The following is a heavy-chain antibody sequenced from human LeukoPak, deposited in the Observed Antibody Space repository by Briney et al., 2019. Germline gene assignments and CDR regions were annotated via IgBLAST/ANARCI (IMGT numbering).Heavy chain of an antibody. CDR1: GGSFSGYN. CDR3: ARDANGSDLHYYHMDV. Sequence: SETLSLTCAVYGGSFSGYNWSWIRQPPGKGLEWIGEINHSGSTNYNPSLKSRVTISVDTSKNQFSLKLSSVTAADTAVYFCARDANGSDLHYYHMDVWSKGTTVTVSS. J-gene: IGHJ6*03. CDR2: INHSGST. D-gene: IGHD6-25*01. V-gene: IGHV4-34*01.